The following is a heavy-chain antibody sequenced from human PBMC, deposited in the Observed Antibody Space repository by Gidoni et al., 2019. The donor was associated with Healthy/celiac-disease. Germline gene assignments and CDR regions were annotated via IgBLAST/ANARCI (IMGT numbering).Heavy chain of an antibody. CDR2: IDPSDSYT. D-gene: IGHD1-26*01. Sequence: EVQLVQSGAEVKKPGESLRTSGKGSGSSFTSYWISWVRQMPGKGLEWMGRIDPSDSYTNYSPSFQGHVTISADKAISTAYLQWSSLKASDTAMYYCARYRYSGSYYEAGWFDPWGQGTLVTVSS. V-gene: IGHV5-10-1*03. CDR1: GSSFTSYW. J-gene: IGHJ5*02. CDR3: ARYRYSGSYYEAGWFDP.